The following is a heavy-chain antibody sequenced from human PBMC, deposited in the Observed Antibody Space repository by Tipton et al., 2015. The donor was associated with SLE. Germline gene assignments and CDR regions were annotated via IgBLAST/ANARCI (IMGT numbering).Heavy chain of an antibody. V-gene: IGHV4-61*02. J-gene: IGHJ3*02. CDR2: IYTSGST. Sequence: TLSLTCTVSGGSISSGSYYWSWIRQPAGKGLEWIGRIYTSGSTNYNPSLKSRVTISVDTSKNQFSLKLSSVTAADTAVYYCARDEAAAPAFDIWGQGTMVTVSS. CDR1: GGSISSGSYY. CDR3: ARDEAAAPAFDI. D-gene: IGHD6-13*01.